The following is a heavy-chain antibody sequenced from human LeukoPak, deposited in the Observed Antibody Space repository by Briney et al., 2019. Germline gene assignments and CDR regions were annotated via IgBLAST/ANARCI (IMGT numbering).Heavy chain of an antibody. CDR3: AKRSLDGSGSPPYFDY. D-gene: IGHD3-10*01. V-gene: IGHV3-23*01. CDR2: ISSSGGST. CDR1: GFTFSTYG. Sequence: PGGSLRLSCAAYGFTFSTYGMSWVRQAPGKGLEWVSAISSSGGSTYYADSVKGRFTISRDNSKNTLYVQMNSLRAEDTAVYYCAKRSLDGSGSPPYFDYWGQGTLVTVSS. J-gene: IGHJ4*02.